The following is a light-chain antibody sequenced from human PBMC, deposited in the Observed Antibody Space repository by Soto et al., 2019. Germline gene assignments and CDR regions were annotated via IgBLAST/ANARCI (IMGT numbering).Light chain of an antibody. J-gene: IGKJ1*01. CDR2: AAS. V-gene: IGKV1-8*01. Sequence: AIRMTQSPSSFSASTGDRVTITCRASQGISSYLAWYQQAPGKEPKLLIYAASTLQSGVPSRFSGTGSGTDFTLTISCLQSEDFATYYCQQYYSYPRTFGQGTKVDI. CDR3: QQYYSYPRT. CDR1: QGISSY.